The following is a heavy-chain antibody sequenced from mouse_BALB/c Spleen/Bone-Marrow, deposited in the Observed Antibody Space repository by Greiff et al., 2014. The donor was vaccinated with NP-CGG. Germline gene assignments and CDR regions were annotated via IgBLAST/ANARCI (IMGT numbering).Heavy chain of an antibody. CDR3: AREDSYSWFAY. CDR1: GYTFTSCW. J-gene: IGHJ3*01. D-gene: IGHD1-1*01. Sequence: VKLVESGAELARPGASVKLSCKASGYTFTSCWMQWVKQRPGQGLKWIGAIYPGDGDTRYTQKFKGKATLTADKSSSTAYMQLSSLASEDSAVYYCAREDSYSWFAYWGQGTLVTVSA. CDR2: IYPGDGDT. V-gene: IGHV1-87*01.